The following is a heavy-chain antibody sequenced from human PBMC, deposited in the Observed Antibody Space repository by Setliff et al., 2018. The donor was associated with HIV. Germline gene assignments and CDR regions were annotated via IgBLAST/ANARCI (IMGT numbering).Heavy chain of an antibody. CDR3: ARGGNSSSWYLYYFDY. CDR1: GGSISSGGYS. D-gene: IGHD6-13*01. V-gene: IGHV4-30-2*01. CDR2: IYHSGST. J-gene: IGHJ4*02. Sequence: SETLSLTCAVSGGSISSGGYSWSWIRQPPGKGLEWIGYIYHSGSTYYNPSLKSRVTISVDRSKNQFSLKLSSVTAADTAVYYCARGGNSSSWYLYYFDYWGQGTLVTVSS.